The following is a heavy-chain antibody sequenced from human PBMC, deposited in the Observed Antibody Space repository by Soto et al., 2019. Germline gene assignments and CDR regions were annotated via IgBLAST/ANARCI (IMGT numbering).Heavy chain of an antibody. J-gene: IGHJ4*02. Sequence: QVQLQESGPGLVKPSETLSLTCTVSGGSISSYYWSWIRQPPGKGLEWIGYIYYSGSTNYNPSLKSRVTISVDTSKNQFSLKLSSVTAADTAVYYCARAYGDYVFDYWGQGTLVPVS. CDR3: ARAYGDYVFDY. D-gene: IGHD4-17*01. V-gene: IGHV4-59*01. CDR1: GGSISSYY. CDR2: IYYSGST.